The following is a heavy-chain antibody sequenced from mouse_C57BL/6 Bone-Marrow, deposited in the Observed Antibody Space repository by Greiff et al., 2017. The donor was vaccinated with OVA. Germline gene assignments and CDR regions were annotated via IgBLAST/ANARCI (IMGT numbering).Heavy chain of an antibody. CDR3: ARDYGDYHYSIDY. D-gene: IGHD2-13*01. CDR1: GYTFTSYW. Sequence: QVQLQQPGAELVKPGASVKLSCKASGYTFTSYWMNWVKQRPGRGLEWIGRIYPSGGGTTYNEKFKGKAILTVDKPSSTAYMKLHSLTSEDSAVYYSARDYGDYHYSIDYWGQGTSVTVSS. CDR2: IYPSGGGT. J-gene: IGHJ4*01. V-gene: IGHV1-62-3*01.